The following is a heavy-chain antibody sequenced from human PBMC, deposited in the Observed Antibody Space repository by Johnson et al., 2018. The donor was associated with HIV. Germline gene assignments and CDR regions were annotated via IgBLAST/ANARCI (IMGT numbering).Heavy chain of an antibody. Sequence: EQLVESGGGVVQPGRSLRLSCAASGFTFSSYAMHWVRQAPGKGLEWVAVISYDGSNKYYADSVKVRFTISRDNSKNTLYLQMNSLRAEDTAVYYCAKDLQDYYDSSGHDAFDIWGQGTMVTVSS. J-gene: IGHJ3*02. D-gene: IGHD3-22*01. CDR1: GFTFSSYA. CDR3: AKDLQDYYDSSGHDAFDI. CDR2: ISYDGSNK. V-gene: IGHV3-30*04.